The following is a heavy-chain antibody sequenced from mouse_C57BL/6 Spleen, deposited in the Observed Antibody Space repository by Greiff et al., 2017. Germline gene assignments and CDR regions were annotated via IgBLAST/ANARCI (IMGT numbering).Heavy chain of an antibody. CDR3: ARDRGGNLDY. V-gene: IGHV5-16*01. J-gene: IGHJ2*01. CDR2: INYDGSST. D-gene: IGHD1-1*02. Sequence: EVMLVESEGGLVQPGSSMKLSCTASGFTFSDYYMAWVRQVPEKGLEWVANINYDGSSTYYLDSLKSRFIISRDNAKNILYLQMSSLKSEDTATYYCARDRGGNLDYWGQGTTLTVSS. CDR1: GFTFSDYY.